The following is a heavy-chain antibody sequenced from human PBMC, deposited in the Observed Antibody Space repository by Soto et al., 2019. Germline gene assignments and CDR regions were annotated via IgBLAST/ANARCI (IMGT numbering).Heavy chain of an antibody. V-gene: IGHV1-46*01. J-gene: IGHJ6*02. CDR3: ARGSSSDYGMDV. Sequence: ASVKVSCKASGYTFTSYDINWVRQATGQGLEWMGIINPSGGSTSYAQKFQGRVTMTRDTSTSTVYMELSSLRSEDTAVYYCARGSSSDYGMDVWGQGTTVTVSS. CDR1: GYTFTSYD. D-gene: IGHD2-15*01. CDR2: INPSGGST.